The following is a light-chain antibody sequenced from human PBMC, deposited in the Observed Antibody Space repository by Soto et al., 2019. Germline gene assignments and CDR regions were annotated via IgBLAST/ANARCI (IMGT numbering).Light chain of an antibody. V-gene: IGLV2-14*01. CDR2: EVS. CDR1: SSDVGGYNY. Sequence: QSALTQPASVSGSPGQSITISCTGTSSDVGGYNYVSWYQQHPGKAPKLMIYEVSNRPSGVPDRFSGSKSGTSASLAISGLRSEDEADYYCAAWDDSLSGVVFGGRTKLTVL. CDR3: AAWDDSLSGVV. J-gene: IGLJ2*01.